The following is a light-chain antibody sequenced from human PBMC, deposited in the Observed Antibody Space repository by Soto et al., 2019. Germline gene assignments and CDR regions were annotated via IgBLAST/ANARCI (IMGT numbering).Light chain of an antibody. CDR2: AVS. V-gene: IGLV2-14*01. CDR3: SSYTSDSSYV. J-gene: IGLJ1*01. Sequence: LTQPASVSGSPGQSITISCTGTSSDVGLYDYVSWYQQHPGKAPQLMIYAVSNRLSGVSNRFSASKSGNTASLFISGLQAEDEADYYCSSYTSDSSYVFGSGTKVTVL. CDR1: SSDVGLYDY.